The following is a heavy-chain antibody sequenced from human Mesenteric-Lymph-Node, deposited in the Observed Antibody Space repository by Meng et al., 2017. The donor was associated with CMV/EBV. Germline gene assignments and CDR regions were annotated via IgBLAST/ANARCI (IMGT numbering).Heavy chain of an antibody. CDR1: GGSISSTNYY. D-gene: IGHD3-10*01. Sequence: GSLRLSCTVSGGSISSTNYYWAWIRQPPGKGLEWIGTIYYSGSTYYNPSLESRVTISVDTSRNQFSLRLSSVTAADTAVYFCARDSPTRGYYHSSYYSRGYFDYWGQGTLVTVSS. CDR2: IYYSGST. V-gene: IGHV4-39*07. CDR3: ARDSPTRGYYHSSYYSRGYFDY. J-gene: IGHJ4*02.